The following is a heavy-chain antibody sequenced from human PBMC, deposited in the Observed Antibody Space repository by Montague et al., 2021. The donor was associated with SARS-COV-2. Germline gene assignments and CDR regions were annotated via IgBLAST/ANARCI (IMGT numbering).Heavy chain of an antibody. CDR2: INHSGGT. J-gene: IGHJ4*02. D-gene: IGHD3-22*01. CDR3: ARGLTDVTVIPVFVGASLYFGS. V-gene: IGHV4-34*01. Sequence: SETLSLTCAVYGGSFSGHSWTWIRQPPGKGLEWIGEINHSGGTNYNPSLKSRVTISVDTSKNQFSLELSSLTAADTAVYYCARGLTDVTVIPVFVGASLYFGSWGQGALVTVSS. CDR1: GGSFSGHS.